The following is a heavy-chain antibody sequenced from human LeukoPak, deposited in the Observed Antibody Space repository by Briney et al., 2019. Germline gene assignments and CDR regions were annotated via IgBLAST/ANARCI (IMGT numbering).Heavy chain of an antibody. CDR3: ARGRLWFGELLGY. D-gene: IGHD3-10*01. J-gene: IGHJ4*02. CDR2: INPSGGST. CDR1: GYTFTSYY. V-gene: IGHV1-46*01. Sequence: ASVKVSCKASGYTFTSYYMHWVRQAPGQGLEWMGIINPSGGSTSYAQKFQGRVTMTRDMSISTAYMELSRLRSDDTAVYYCARGRLWFGELLGYWGQGTLVTVSS.